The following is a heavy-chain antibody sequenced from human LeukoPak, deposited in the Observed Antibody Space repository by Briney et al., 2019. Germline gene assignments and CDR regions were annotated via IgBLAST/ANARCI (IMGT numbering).Heavy chain of an antibody. CDR2: IYYSGST. CDR3: ARDYQGGYGDKTVDH. CDR1: GGSISSNTYY. J-gene: IGHJ4*02. Sequence: KSSETLSLTCTVSGGSISSNTYYWGWIRQPPGKGLEWIGSIYYSGSTYYNPSLKSRVTISVDTSKNQFSLKLSSVTAADTAVYYCARDYQGGYGDKTVDHWGQGTLVTVSS. D-gene: IGHD5-18*01. V-gene: IGHV4-39*07.